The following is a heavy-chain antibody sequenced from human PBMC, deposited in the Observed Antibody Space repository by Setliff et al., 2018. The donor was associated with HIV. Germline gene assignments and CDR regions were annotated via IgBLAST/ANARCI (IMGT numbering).Heavy chain of an antibody. Sequence: ASVKVSCKASGYTFTSYDINWVRQATGQGLEWMGWMNPNSGNTGYAQKFQGRVTMTTDTSTSRAYMELRSLRSEDMAVYYCARAGIAAGEAFDIWGQGTMVTVSS. V-gene: IGHV1-8*02. CDR2: MNPNSGNT. CDR1: GYTFTSYD. D-gene: IGHD6-13*01. CDR3: ARAGIAAGEAFDI. J-gene: IGHJ3*02.